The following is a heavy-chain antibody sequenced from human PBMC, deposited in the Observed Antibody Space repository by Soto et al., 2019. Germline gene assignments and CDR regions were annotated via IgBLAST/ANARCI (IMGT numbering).Heavy chain of an antibody. CDR3: ARGSPGYEFWSGYSNWFDP. CDR1: GGTISNGGYC. Sequence: SETLSLTCTVSGGTISNGGYCWSWIRHLPGRGLEWLGYITYSGKTHYNPSLNSRIDFSIDTSKNQFSLELRPVTAADTAVYYCARGSPGYEFWSGYSNWFDPWGQGTLVTVPS. J-gene: IGHJ5*02. CDR2: ITYSGKT. D-gene: IGHD3-3*01. V-gene: IGHV4-31*03.